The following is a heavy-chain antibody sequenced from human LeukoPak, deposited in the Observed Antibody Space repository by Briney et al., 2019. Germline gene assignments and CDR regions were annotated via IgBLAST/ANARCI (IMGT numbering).Heavy chain of an antibody. CDR2: ISSSSNYI. V-gene: IGHV3-21*01. Sequence: GGSLRLSCAASGFTFSSYNMNWVRQAPGKGLEWVSSISSSSNYIYYADSVKGRFTISRDNAKNSLYLQMNSLRAEDTAVYYCARDPVPTAFDYWGQGTLVTVSS. J-gene: IGHJ4*02. D-gene: IGHD2-2*01. CDR3: ARDPVPTAFDY. CDR1: GFTFSSYN.